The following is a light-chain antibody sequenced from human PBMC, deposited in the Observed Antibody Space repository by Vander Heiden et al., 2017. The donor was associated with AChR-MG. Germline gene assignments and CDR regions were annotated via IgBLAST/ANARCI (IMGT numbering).Light chain of an antibody. CDR1: QGISNY. Sequence: DIHLTHSPSSLSASVGDRVTITCRASQGISNYLAWYQQKPGKVPKLLIYAASTLQCGVPSRFSGSGSGTDFTLTISSLQPEDVATYYCQKHNSDPPRTFGEGTKVEIK. V-gene: IGKV1-27*01. CDR2: AAS. J-gene: IGKJ1*01. CDR3: QKHNSDPPRT.